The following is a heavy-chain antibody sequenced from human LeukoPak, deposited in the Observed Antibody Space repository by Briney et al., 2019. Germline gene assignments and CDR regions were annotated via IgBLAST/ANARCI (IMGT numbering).Heavy chain of an antibody. J-gene: IGHJ6*02. D-gene: IGHD6-19*01. V-gene: IGHV3-64D*06. CDR3: AKDSGSSGWENYYYYGMDV. CDR1: GFTFSSYA. CDR2: ISSNGGST. Sequence: PGGSLRLSCSASGFTFSSYAMHWVRQAPGKGLEYVSAISSNGGSTYYADSVKGRFTISRDNSKNTLYLQMSSLRAEDTAVYYCAKDSGSSGWENYYYYGMDVWGQGTTVTVSS.